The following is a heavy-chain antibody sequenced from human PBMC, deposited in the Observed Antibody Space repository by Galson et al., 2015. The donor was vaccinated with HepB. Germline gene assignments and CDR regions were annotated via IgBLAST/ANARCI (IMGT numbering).Heavy chain of an antibody. Sequence: SLRLSCAASGFTFSSYWMSWVRQAPGKGLEWVANIKQDGSEKYYVDSVKGRFTISRDNAKNSLYLQMNSLRAEDTAVYYCASLYYDSSGYYLWSEYFQHWGQGTLVTVSS. J-gene: IGHJ1*01. CDR2: IKQDGSEK. D-gene: IGHD3-22*01. V-gene: IGHV3-7*01. CDR3: ASLYYDSSGYYLWSEYFQH. CDR1: GFTFSSYW.